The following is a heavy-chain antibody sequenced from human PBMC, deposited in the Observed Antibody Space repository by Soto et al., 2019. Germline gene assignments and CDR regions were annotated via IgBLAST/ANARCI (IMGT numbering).Heavy chain of an antibody. Sequence: EVHLLESGGGSAQPGGSLRLSCAGSVFTFRTFAMYWIRQAPGKGLEWVSAIDDANSAYYADSVKGRFVNSRDNSRNTVYLQMDDLRAEDTAIYYCTKRPICTGDCWFSDDWGQGILVTVSS. V-gene: IGHV3-23*05. CDR1: VFTFRTFA. J-gene: IGHJ4*02. CDR2: IDDANSA. D-gene: IGHD2-21*02. CDR3: TKRPICTGDCWFSDD.